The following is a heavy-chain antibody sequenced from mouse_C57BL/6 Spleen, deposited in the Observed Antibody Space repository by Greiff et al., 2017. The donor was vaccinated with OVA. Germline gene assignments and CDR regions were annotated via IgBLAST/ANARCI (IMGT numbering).Heavy chain of an antibody. Sequence: EVKVVESGGGLVQPKGSLKLSCAASGFSFNTYAMNWVRQAPGKGLEWVARIRSKSNNYATYYADSVKDRFTISRDDSESMLYLQMNNLKTEDTAMYYCVSLSAYYSIWFAYWGQGTLVTVSA. V-gene: IGHV10-1*01. CDR2: IRSKSNNYAT. CDR1: GFSFNTYA. CDR3: VSLSAYYSIWFAY. J-gene: IGHJ3*01. D-gene: IGHD2-5*01.